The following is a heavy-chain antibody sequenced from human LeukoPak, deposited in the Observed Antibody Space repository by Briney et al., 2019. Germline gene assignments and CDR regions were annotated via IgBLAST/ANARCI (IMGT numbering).Heavy chain of an antibody. CDR1: GFTFSSYA. CDR2: ISSSGSTI. J-gene: IGHJ4*02. D-gene: IGHD3-9*01. V-gene: IGHV3-48*04. Sequence: PGGSLRLSCAASGFTFSSYAMSWVRQAPGKGLEWVSYISSSGSTIYYADSVKGRFTISRDNAKNSLYLQMNSLRAEDTAVYYCARGDTYYDILTGYYAVGYWGQGTLVTVSS. CDR3: ARGDTYYDILTGYYAVGY.